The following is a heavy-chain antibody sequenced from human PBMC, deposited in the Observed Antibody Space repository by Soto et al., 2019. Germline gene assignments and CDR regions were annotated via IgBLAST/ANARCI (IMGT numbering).Heavy chain of an antibody. CDR2: ISKSGGTT. V-gene: IGHV3-48*03. Sequence: GGSLRLSCAASGFTFSAYEMHWVRQAPGQGLEWVSYISKSGGTTYYADSVKGRFTISRDDAKNSVYLQMSSLRPEDMAVYKCVREGHYYFDYWGQGTLVTVSS. CDR1: GFTFSAYE. CDR3: VREGHYYFDY. J-gene: IGHJ4*02.